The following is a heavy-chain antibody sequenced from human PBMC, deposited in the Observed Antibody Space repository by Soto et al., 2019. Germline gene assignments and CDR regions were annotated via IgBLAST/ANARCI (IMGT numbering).Heavy chain of an antibody. CDR1: RGSINSHY. J-gene: IGHJ3*02. D-gene: IGHD1-26*01. CDR2: ISYSGST. V-gene: IGHV4-59*08. Sequence: TSETLSLTCTVSRGSINSHYWSWIRQPPGKGLEYIAYISYSGSTNYNPSLKSRLTISVDTSKNQFSLKLSSVTAADTAVYYCARRWGYAFDIWGQGTMVTVSS. CDR3: ARRWGYAFDI.